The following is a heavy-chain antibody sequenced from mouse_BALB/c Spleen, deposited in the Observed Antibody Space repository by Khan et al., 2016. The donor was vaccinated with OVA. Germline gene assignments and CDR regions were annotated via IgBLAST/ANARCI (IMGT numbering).Heavy chain of an antibody. CDR1: GYSITSGYA. CDR3: ARNNYYGYFFDS. CDR2: ISYSGFT. Sequence: VQLKESGPGLVKPSQSLSLTCTVTGYSITSGYAWNWIRQFPGNKLEWMGYISYSGFTNYNPSLKSRISITRDTSKNQFFLQLRSVTTEDTATXYCARNNYYGYFFDSWGQGATLTVSS. D-gene: IGHD1-1*01. V-gene: IGHV3-2*02. J-gene: IGHJ2*01.